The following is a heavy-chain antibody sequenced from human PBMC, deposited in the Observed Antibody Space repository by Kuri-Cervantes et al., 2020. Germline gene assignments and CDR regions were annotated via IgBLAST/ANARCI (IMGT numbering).Heavy chain of an antibody. J-gene: IGHJ6*02. Sequence: GESLKISCAASGFTFSSYAMHWVRQAPGKGLEWVAVISYDGSNKYYADSVKGRFTISRNNSKNTLYLQMNSLRAEDTAVYYCAKDFSEDYGSGAYYYYYGMGVWGQGTTVTVSS. CDR3: AKDFSEDYGSGAYYYYYGMGV. V-gene: IGHV3-30*04. CDR1: GFTFSSYA. CDR2: ISYDGSNK. D-gene: IGHD3-10*01.